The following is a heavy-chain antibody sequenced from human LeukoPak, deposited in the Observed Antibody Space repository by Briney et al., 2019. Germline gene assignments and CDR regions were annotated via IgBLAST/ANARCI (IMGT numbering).Heavy chain of an antibody. V-gene: IGHV4-34*01. CDR2: INHRGST. J-gene: IGHJ4*02. Sequence: KSSETLSLTCAVYGGSFSGYYWSWIRQPPGKGLDWIGEINHRGSTNYNPSRKSRVTISVDTSKNQYPLKLSPVTAAHTAVYYCARAGDSSGYSDYWGQGTLVTVSS. CDR3: ARAGDSSGYSDY. D-gene: IGHD3-22*01. CDR1: GGSFSGYY.